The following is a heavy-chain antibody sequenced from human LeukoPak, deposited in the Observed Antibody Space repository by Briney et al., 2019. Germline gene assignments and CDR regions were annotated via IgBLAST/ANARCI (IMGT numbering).Heavy chain of an antibody. D-gene: IGHD5-18*01. CDR2: ISSSSTYI. J-gene: IGHJ4*02. CDR3: ARLDTTMVFLDY. CDR1: GFTFSSYT. Sequence: GGSLRLSCAASGFTFSSYTMNWVRQAPGKGLEWVSSISSSSTYIYHADSVRGRFTISRDNAKDSLYLQMNSLRAEDTAVYYCARLDTTMVFLDYWGQGTLVTVSS. V-gene: IGHV3-21*01.